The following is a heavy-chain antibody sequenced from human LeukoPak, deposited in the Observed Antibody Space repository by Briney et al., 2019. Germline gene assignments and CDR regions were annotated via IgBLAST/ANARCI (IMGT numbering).Heavy chain of an antibody. V-gene: IGHV1-69*05. CDR2: IIPIFGTA. Sequence: SVKVSCKASGGTFSSYAISWVRQAPGQGLEWMGRIIPIFGTANYAQKFHRRVTITTDESRSTAYMELSSLRSEDTAVYYCARDQSYYDSSGYLSAAYFDYWGQGTPVTVSS. CDR3: ARDQSYYDSSGYLSAAYFDY. D-gene: IGHD3-22*01. CDR1: GGTFSSYA. J-gene: IGHJ4*02.